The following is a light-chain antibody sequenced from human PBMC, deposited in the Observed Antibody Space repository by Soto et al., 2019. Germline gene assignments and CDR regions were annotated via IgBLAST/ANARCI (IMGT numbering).Light chain of an antibody. Sequence: QSVLTQPPSVSKAPRQRDTISCSGSSSNIGNNAVNWYQQLPGKAPKLLIYYDDLLPSGVSDRFSGSKSGTSASLAISGLQSEDEADYYCAAWDDSLNGVVFGGGTKLTVL. CDR1: SSNIGNNA. CDR3: AAWDDSLNGVV. V-gene: IGLV1-36*01. CDR2: YDD. J-gene: IGLJ2*01.